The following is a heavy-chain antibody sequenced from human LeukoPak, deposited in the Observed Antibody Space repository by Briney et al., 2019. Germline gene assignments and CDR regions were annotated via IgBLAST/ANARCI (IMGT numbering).Heavy chain of an antibody. J-gene: IGHJ4*02. Sequence: GGSLRLSCAASGFTFSSYWMSWVRQAPGKGLEWVSVIYSGGSTYYADSVKGRFTISRDNSKNTLYLQMNSLRAEDTAVYYCARSGGYYDSSGYYISRWGQGTLVTVSS. V-gene: IGHV3-66*02. CDR2: IYSGGST. CDR3: ARSGGYYDSSGYYISR. D-gene: IGHD3-22*01. CDR1: GFTFSSYW.